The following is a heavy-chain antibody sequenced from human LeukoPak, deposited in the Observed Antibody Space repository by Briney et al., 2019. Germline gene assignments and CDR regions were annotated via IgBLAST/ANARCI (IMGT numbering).Heavy chain of an antibody. CDR1: GFTFSSYG. J-gene: IGHJ3*02. Sequence: GGSLRLSCAASGFTFSSYGMHWVCQAPGKGLEWVAVISYDGSNKYYADSVKGRFTISRDNSKNTLYLQMNSLRAEDTAVYYCAKGRIQNAFDIWGQGTMVTVSS. CDR3: AKGRIQNAFDI. V-gene: IGHV3-30*18. CDR2: ISYDGSNK.